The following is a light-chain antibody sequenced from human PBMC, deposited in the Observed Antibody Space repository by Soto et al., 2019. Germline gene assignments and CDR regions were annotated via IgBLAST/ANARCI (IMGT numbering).Light chain of an antibody. CDR1: SSDVGAYNY. CDR2: DVS. J-gene: IGLJ2*01. V-gene: IGLV2-14*03. CDR3: SSYTSSTLV. Sequence: QSVLTQPASVSGSPGQSITISCTGNSSDVGAYNYVSWYQQHPGTAPKLMIYDVSNRPSGISNRFSGSKSGNTASLTISGLQAEDEADYYCSSYTSSTLVFGGGTKLTVL.